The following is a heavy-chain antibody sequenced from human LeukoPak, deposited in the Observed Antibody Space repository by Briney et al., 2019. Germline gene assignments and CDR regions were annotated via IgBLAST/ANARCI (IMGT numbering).Heavy chain of an antibody. J-gene: IGHJ6*02. V-gene: IGHV1-18*01. Sequence: ASVKVSCKASGYTFTSYGISWVRQAPGQGLEWMGWISAYNGNTNYAQKLQGRVTMTTDTSTSTAYMELRSLRSDDTAVYYCARVVGSSGYYAYYYYGMDVWGQGTTVTVSS. CDR3: ARVVGSSGYYAYYYYGMDV. CDR1: GYTFTSYG. CDR2: ISAYNGNT. D-gene: IGHD3-22*01.